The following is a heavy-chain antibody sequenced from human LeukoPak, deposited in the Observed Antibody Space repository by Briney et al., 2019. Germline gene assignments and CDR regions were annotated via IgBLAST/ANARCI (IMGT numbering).Heavy chain of an antibody. D-gene: IGHD3-16*01. J-gene: IGHJ4*02. CDR3: ASVRGGY. CDR2: LTSSGTI. V-gene: IGHV3-48*01. CDR1: GFSFSSYS. Sequence: GGSLRLSCAASGFSFSSYSMNWVRQAPGKGLEWLSYLTSSGTIYYAESVKGRFTAPRDNAKTSLYLQMNSLRVEDTAVYYCASVRGGYWGQGTLVTVSS.